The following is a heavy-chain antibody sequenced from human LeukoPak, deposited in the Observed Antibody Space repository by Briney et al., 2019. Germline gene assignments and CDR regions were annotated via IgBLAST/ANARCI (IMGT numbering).Heavy chain of an antibody. V-gene: IGHV1-69*13. J-gene: IGHJ4*02. CDR3: ARAQYCSSTSCYYHFDY. Sequence: SVKVSCKASGYTFTSYGISWVRQAPGQGLEWMEGIIPIFGTANYAQKFQGRVTITADESASTAYMELSSLRSEDTAVYYCARAQYCSSTSCYYHFDYWGQGTLVTVSS. CDR1: GYTFTSYG. CDR2: IIPIFGTA. D-gene: IGHD2-2*01.